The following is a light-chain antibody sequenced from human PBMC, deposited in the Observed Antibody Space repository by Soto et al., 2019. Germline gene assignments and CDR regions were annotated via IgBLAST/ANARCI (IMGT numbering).Light chain of an antibody. Sequence: VMTHSPSTLSASLGDRATLSCRASQSVSIHLAWYQQKPGQAPRLLIYDTSTRATGIPARFSGSGSGTEFTLTISSLQSEDFAVYYCQQYKSWPITFGQGTRLEIK. J-gene: IGKJ5*01. CDR2: DTS. CDR1: QSVSIH. CDR3: QQYKSWPIT. V-gene: IGKV3-15*01.